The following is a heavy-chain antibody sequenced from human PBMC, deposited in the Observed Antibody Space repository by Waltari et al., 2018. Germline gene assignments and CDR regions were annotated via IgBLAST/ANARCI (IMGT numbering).Heavy chain of an antibody. V-gene: IGHV3-21*01. CDR2: ISSSSSYI. D-gene: IGHD1-20*01. Sequence: EVQLLESGGGLVQPGGALRLSCAASGFTFSSYSMNWVRQAPGKGLEWVSSISSSSSYIYYADSVKGRFTISRDNAKNSLYLQMNSLRAEDTAVYYCARDRDNWNDLGYWGQGTLVTVSS. CDR3: ARDRDNWNDLGY. CDR1: GFTFSSYS. J-gene: IGHJ4*02.